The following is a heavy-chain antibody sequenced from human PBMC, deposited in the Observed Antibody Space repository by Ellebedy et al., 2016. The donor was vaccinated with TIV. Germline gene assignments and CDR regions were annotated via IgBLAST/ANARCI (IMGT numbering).Heavy chain of an antibody. CDR3: ASLSSTSHEYYYYGMDV. D-gene: IGHD2-2*01. CDR2: ISGSGVST. J-gene: IGHJ6*02. V-gene: IGHV3-23*01. Sequence: GGSLRLSCAASGFTFSSYAMSWVRQAPGKGLEWVSAISGSGVSTYYADSVKGRFTISRDNSKNTLYLQMNSLRAEDTAVYYCASLSSTSHEYYYYGMDVWGQGTTVTVSS. CDR1: GFTFSSYA.